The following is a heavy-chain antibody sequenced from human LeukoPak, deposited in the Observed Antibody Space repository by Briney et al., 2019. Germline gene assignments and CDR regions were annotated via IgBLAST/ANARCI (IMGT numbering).Heavy chain of an antibody. CDR2: IYYSGGN. V-gene: IGHV4-59*08. CDR1: GGSISSYY. CDR3: ARAVAGTLVRFDY. D-gene: IGHD6-19*01. J-gene: IGHJ4*02. Sequence: SETLSLTCTVSGGSISSYYWSWIRQPPGRGLEWIGCIYYSGGNKYNPSLMSRVTISVDTSKKPYSLQLTSVTAADTAVYYCARAVAGTLVRFDYWGQGTLVTVSS.